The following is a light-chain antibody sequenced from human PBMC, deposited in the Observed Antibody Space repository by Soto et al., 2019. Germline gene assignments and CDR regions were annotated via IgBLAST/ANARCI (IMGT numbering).Light chain of an antibody. V-gene: IGKV3-20*01. CDR3: QQYGSSPPGWT. CDR2: GAS. J-gene: IGKJ1*01. CDR1: QSVSSSY. Sequence: EIVVTQSPGTLSLSPGERATLSCRASQSVSSSYLAWYQQKPGQAHRLLIYGASSRATGIPDRFSGSGSGTDFTLTISRLEPEDFAVYYCQQYGSSPPGWTFGQGTQVEIK.